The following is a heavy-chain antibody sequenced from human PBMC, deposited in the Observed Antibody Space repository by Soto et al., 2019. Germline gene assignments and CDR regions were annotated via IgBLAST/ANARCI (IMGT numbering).Heavy chain of an antibody. CDR3: ARRGYGSGSYYISYYYYGMDV. D-gene: IGHD3-10*01. J-gene: IGHJ6*02. CDR2: ISAYNGNT. Sequence: ASVKVSCKASGYTFTSYGISWVRQAPGQGLEWMGWISAYNGNTNYAQKLQGRVTMTTDTSTSTAYMELRSLRSDDTAVYYCARRGYGSGSYYISYYYYGMDVWGQGTTVTSP. V-gene: IGHV1-18*04. CDR1: GYTFTSYG.